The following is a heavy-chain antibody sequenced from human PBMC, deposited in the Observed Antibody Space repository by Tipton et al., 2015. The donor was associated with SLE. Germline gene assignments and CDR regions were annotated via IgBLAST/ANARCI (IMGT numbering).Heavy chain of an antibody. CDR1: GYRFTSYW. CDR2: LYPTDSDV. J-gene: IGHJ4*02. Sequence: VQLVQSGAEVKKPGESLRISCEGSGYRFTSYWIGWVRQMPGKGLELMGTLYPTDSDVRYSPSFQGQVTISVDKSISTAYLEWASLKASDTAIYYCVRLSGSVNVDYWGQGTLVTVSS. D-gene: IGHD1-26*01. V-gene: IGHV5-51*03. CDR3: VRLSGSVNVDY.